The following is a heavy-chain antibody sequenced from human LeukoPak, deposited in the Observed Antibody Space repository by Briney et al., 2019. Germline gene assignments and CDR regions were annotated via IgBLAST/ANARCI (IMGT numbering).Heavy chain of an antibody. CDR1: GFTFSSYW. V-gene: IGHV3-74*01. D-gene: IGHD3-22*01. Sequence: GGSLRLSCAASGFTFSSYWMHSVRQAPGKGLVWVSRINSDGSSTSYADSVKGRFTIARDNSKNTLYMQMNSLRSDDTAVYYCARPQPGTYYYDSSGYDYWGQGTLVIVSS. J-gene: IGHJ4*02. CDR2: INSDGSST. CDR3: ARPQPGTYYYDSSGYDY.